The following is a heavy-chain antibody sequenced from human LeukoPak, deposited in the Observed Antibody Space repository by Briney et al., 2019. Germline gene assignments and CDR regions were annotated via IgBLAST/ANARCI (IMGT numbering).Heavy chain of an antibody. J-gene: IGHJ4*02. CDR1: GYIFTNYY. CDR2: INPTGGST. V-gene: IGHV1-46*01. D-gene: IGHD3-22*01. Sequence: ASVKVSCKASGYIFTNYYMHWLRQAPGQGLEWVGLINPTGGSTTYAQKLQGRVTMTRDTSTTTVYMEVGSLRSEDTAVYYCARAGYDSSGYYSYWGQGTLVTVSS. CDR3: ARAGYDSSGYYSY.